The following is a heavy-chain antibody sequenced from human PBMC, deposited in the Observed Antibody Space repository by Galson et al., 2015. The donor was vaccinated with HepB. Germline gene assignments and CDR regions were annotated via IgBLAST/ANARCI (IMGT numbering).Heavy chain of an antibody. Sequence: SVKVSCKASGYTFTSYGISWVRQAPGQGLEWMGWISAYNGNTNYAQKLQGRVTMTTDTSTSTAYMELRSLRSDDTAVYYCARDQGDDRLLWFGEPQDYYYYYMDVWGKGTTVTVSS. V-gene: IGHV1-18*01. CDR1: GYTFTSYG. CDR2: ISAYNGNT. J-gene: IGHJ6*03. D-gene: IGHD3-10*01. CDR3: ARDQGDDRLLWFGEPQDYYYYYMDV.